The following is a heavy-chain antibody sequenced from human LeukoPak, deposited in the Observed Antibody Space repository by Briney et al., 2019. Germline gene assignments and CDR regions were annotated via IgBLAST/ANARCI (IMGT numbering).Heavy chain of an antibody. CDR2: INSNGGST. V-gene: IGHV3-64*02. CDR1: GFTFSSFA. CDR3: ARGQKTGIGDHNYYYGMDV. D-gene: IGHD1-1*01. J-gene: IGHJ6*02. Sequence: GGSLRLSCVVSGFTFSSFAMHWVRQAPGKGLEYISAINSNGGSTYYADSVKGRFTISRDNSKNTLYLQMGSLRDEDMAVYSCARGQKTGIGDHNYYYGMDVWGQGTTVTVSS.